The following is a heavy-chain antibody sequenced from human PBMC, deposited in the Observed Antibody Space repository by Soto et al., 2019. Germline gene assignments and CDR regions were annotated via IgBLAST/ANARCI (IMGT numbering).Heavy chain of an antibody. V-gene: IGHV4-34*01. Sequence: QVQLHQWGAGLLKPSETLSLTCGVYGGSLSGYYWTWVRQPPGRGLEWIGESNHSGGTKYNPSLKTRVNISLEMSKTQFSLKLNSVTAADTAAYYCARGRGGAREYFYYGMDVWGQGTTVTVSS. CDR1: GGSLSGYY. D-gene: IGHD1-26*01. CDR2: SNHSGGT. CDR3: ARGRGGAREYFYYGMDV. J-gene: IGHJ6*02.